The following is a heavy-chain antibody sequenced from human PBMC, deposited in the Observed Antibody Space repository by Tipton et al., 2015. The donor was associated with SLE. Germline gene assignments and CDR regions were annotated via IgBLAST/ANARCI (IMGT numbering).Heavy chain of an antibody. CDR2: IYSGGST. J-gene: IGHJ4*02. D-gene: IGHD2-15*01. Sequence: SLRLSCAASGFTVSSNYMSWVRQAPGKGLEWVSLIYSGGSTYYADSVKGRFTISRDNSKNTLFLQMNSLSTGDTAVYYCARAYCSGGSCYRALFDYWGQGTLVTVSS. CDR3: ARAYCSGGSCYRALFDY. CDR1: GFTVSSNY. V-gene: IGHV3-53*05.